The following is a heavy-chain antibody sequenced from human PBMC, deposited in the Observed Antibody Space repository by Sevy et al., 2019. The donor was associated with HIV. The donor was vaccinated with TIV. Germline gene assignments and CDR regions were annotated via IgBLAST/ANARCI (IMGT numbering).Heavy chain of an antibody. CDR1: GFTFSSYG. CDR3: ARNSGSYHFDY. CDR2: IWYDGSNK. J-gene: IGHJ4*02. D-gene: IGHD1-26*01. Sequence: GGSLRLSCAASGFTFSSYGMHWVRQAPGKGLEWVAVIWYDGSNKYYADSVKGRFTISRDKSKNTLYLQMNSLRAEDTAVYYCARNSGSYHFDYWGQGTLVTVSS. V-gene: IGHV3-33*01.